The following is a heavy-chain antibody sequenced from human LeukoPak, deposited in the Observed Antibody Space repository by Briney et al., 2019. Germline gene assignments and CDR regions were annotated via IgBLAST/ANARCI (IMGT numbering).Heavy chain of an antibody. V-gene: IGHV4-61*02. D-gene: IGHD2-21*02. CDR1: GGSVSSGISY. CDR3: ARERGDYYFDY. J-gene: IGHJ4*02. Sequence: SETLSLTCSVSGGSVSSGISYWSWIRQPAGKGLEWIGRIYSSGATTYNPSLKSRVAMSVDTSKNQFSLNLRSVTAADTAVYYCARERGDYYFDYWAREPWSPSPQ. CDR2: IYSSGAT.